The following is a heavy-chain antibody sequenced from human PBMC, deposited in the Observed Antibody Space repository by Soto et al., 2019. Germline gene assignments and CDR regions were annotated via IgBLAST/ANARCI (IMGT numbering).Heavy chain of an antibody. Sequence: GGSLRLSCAASGFTFSSYGMHWVRQAPGKGLGWVAVIWYDGSNKYYADSVKGRFTISRDNSKNTLYLQMNSLRAEDTAVYYCARDPGYSSSWGPAYYYYGMDVWGQGTTVTVSS. CDR1: GFTFSSYG. J-gene: IGHJ6*02. CDR2: IWYDGSNK. CDR3: ARDPGYSSSWGPAYYYYGMDV. D-gene: IGHD6-13*01. V-gene: IGHV3-33*01.